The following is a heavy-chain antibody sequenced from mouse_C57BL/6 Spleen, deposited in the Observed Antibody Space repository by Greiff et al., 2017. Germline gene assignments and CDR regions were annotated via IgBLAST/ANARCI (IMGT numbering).Heavy chain of an antibody. CDR1: GYTFTSYW. CDR2: INPSNGGT. J-gene: IGHJ1*03. D-gene: IGHD2-3*01. Sequence: QVQLKQPGTELVKPGASVKLSCKASGYTFTSYWMHWVKQRPGQGLEWIGNINPSNGGTNYNEKFKSKATLTVDKSSSTAYMQLSSLTSEDSAVYYCARGRWLLRWWYFDVWGTGTTVTVSS. CDR3: ARGRWLLRWWYFDV. V-gene: IGHV1-53*01.